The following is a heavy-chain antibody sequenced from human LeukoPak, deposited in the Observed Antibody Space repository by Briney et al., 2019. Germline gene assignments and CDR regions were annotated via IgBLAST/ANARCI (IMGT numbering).Heavy chain of an antibody. D-gene: IGHD6-13*01. CDR2: IYYSGST. J-gene: IGHJ3*02. V-gene: IGHV4-59*01. CDR1: DGXISSYY. CDR3: ARGRYSSTPRGAFDI. Sequence: SETLSLTCNVSDGXISSYYWSWIRQPPGKGLEWIGYIYYSGSTNYNPSLKSRVTISVDTSKNQFSLKLSSVTAADTAVYYCARGRYSSTPRGAFDIWGQGTMVTVSP.